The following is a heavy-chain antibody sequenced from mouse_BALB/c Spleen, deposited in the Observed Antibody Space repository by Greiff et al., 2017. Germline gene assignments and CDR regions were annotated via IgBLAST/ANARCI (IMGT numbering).Heavy chain of an antibody. CDR1: GFTFSDYY. D-gene: IGHD1-1*01. Sequence: DVQLVESGGGLVKPGGSLKLSCAASGFTFSDYYMYWVRQTPEKRLEWVATISDGGSYTYYPDSVKGRFTISRDNAKNNLYLQMSSLKSEDTAMYYCARLYYYGSSWYFDVWGAGTTVTVSS. V-gene: IGHV5-4*02. J-gene: IGHJ1*01. CDR3: ARLYYYGSSWYFDV. CDR2: ISDGGSYT.